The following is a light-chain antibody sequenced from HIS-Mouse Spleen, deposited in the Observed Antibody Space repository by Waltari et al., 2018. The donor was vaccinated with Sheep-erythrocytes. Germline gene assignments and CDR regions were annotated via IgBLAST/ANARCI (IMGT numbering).Light chain of an antibody. CDR2: SNN. Sequence: QFVLTQPPSASGTPGQRVTISCSGSSPNIGSNTVNWYQQLPGTAPKLLIYSNNQRPSGVPDRFSGSKSGTSASLAISGLQSEDEADYYCAAWDDSLNGVVFGGGTKLTVL. CDR3: AAWDDSLNGVV. V-gene: IGLV1-44*01. CDR1: SPNIGSNT. J-gene: IGLJ2*01.